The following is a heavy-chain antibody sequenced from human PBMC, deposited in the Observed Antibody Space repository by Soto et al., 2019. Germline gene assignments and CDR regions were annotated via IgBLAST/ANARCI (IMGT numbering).Heavy chain of an antibody. CDR1: GFSFGSYA. CDR2: ISGSDGKT. J-gene: IGHJ4*02. Sequence: GGSLRLSCAASGFSFGSYALSWGRQAPGKGLEWVSTISGSDGKTFNADSVKGRFSISRDTSQNTLYLQMNSLRADDTAIYYCARWSYLDYWGQGTRVTVSS. V-gene: IGHV3-23*01. CDR3: ARWSYLDY. D-gene: IGHD3-3*01.